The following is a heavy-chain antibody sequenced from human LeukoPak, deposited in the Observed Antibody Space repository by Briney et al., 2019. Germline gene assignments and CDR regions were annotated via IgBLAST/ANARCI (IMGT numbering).Heavy chain of an antibody. Sequence: SETLSLTCTVSGGSISSYYWSWIRQPPGKGLEWIGYIYYSGSTNYNPSLKSRVTISVDTSKNQFSLKLSSVTAADTAVYYCARDQYGDYVFDYWGQGTLVTVSS. J-gene: IGHJ4*02. CDR2: IYYSGST. D-gene: IGHD4-17*01. CDR1: GGSISSYY. CDR3: ARDQYGDYVFDY. V-gene: IGHV4-59*01.